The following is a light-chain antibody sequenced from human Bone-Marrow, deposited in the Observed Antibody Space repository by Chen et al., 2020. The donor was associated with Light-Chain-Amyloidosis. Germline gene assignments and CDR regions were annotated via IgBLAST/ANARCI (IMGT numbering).Light chain of an antibody. CDR1: NIGTTS. Sequence: SSVLTQPSSVSVAPGQTAPLACGGHNIGTTSLHCYQQRPGQAPLLVVYDDSDRPSGIPGRLAGSNSGNTATLTISRVEAGDEADYYCQVWDRSSDRPVFGGGTKLTVL. V-gene: IGLV3-21*02. CDR3: QVWDRSSDRPV. J-gene: IGLJ3*02. CDR2: DDS.